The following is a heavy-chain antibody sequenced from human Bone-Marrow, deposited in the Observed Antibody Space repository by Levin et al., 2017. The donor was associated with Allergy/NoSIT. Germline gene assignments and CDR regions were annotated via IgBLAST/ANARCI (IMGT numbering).Heavy chain of an antibody. CDR3: ARTLGYCSGDGCCYYFDY. V-gene: IGHV4-38-2*01. CDR2: IDQSGNT. CDR1: NYSISSGFH. J-gene: IGHJ4*02. Sequence: SQTLSLTCAVSNYSISSGFHWGWIRQPPGKGLEWIGSIDQSGNTYYNPSLKSRVTISVDTSKNQFSLRLTSVSAADTAVYYCARTLGYCSGDGCCYYFDYWGQGTLVTVSS. D-gene: IGHD2-15*01.